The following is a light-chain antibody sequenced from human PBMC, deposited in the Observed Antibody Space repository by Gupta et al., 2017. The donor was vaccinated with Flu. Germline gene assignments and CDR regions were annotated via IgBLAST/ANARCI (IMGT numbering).Light chain of an antibody. J-gene: IGLJ3*02. Sequence: SRHSMCIIAWHQQQPGKAPRDLMRYDHSGGYIQGGGVPDRFAGSSSGAVRYLTIANLPAEDEADYYCETWETNIRVFGGGTKLSVL. CDR1: SRHSMCI. CDR2: YDHSGGY. V-gene: IGLV4-60*03. CDR3: ETWETNIRV.